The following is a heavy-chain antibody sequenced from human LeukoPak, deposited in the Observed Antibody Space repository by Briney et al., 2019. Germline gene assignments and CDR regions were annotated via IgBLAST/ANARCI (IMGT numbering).Heavy chain of an antibody. CDR1: GGSISSSNW. J-gene: IGHJ3*02. D-gene: IGHD1-26*01. CDR3: ARGPKGLVGATDAFDI. CDR2: IYHSGST. V-gene: IGHV4-4*02. Sequence: SSGTLSLTCAVSGGSISSSNWWSWVRQPPGKGLEWIGEIYHSGSTNYNPSLKSRVTISVDKSKNQFSLKLSSVTAADTAVYYCARGPKGLVGATDAFDIWGQGTMVTVSS.